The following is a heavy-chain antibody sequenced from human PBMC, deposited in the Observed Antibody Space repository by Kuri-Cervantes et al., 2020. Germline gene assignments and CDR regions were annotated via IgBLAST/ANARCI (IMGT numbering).Heavy chain of an antibody. CDR1: GFTFGDYA. Sequence: GGSLRLSCTASGFTFGDYAMSWFRQAPGKGLEWVGFIRSKAYGGTTEYAASVKGRFTISRDNSKNTLYLQMNSLRAEDTAVYYCARAAGSYYYDSSGYYRVAVPPCDYWGQGTLVTVSS. D-gene: IGHD3-22*01. J-gene: IGHJ4*02. V-gene: IGHV3-49*03. CDR2: IRSKAYGGTT. CDR3: ARAAGSYYYDSSGYYRVAVPPCDY.